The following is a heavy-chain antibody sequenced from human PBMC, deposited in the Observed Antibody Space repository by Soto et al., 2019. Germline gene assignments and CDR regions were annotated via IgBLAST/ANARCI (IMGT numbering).Heavy chain of an antibody. CDR2: INPNSGGT. D-gene: IGHD3-22*01. J-gene: IGHJ4*02. Sequence: ASVKVSCKASGYTFTGYYMHWVRQAPGQGLEWMGWINPNSGGTNYAQKFQGWVTMTRDTSISTAYMELSRLRSDDTAVYYCARERGVYDSGVYDFGGRGPLVTVSS. V-gene: IGHV1-2*04. CDR3: ARERGVYDSGVYDF. CDR1: GYTFTGYY.